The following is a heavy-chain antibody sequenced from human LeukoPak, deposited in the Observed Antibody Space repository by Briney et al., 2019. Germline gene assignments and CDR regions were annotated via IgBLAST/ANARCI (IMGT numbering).Heavy chain of an antibody. CDR1: GFTVSNTY. CDR3: ARPPSPLWGSGWFEMNS. Sequence: GGSLRLSCAASGFTVSNTYMSWVRQAPGKGLEWVSVVYSGGDTYYADSVQGRFTISRDSSKNTLYLQMNSLRAEDAAVYYCARPPSPLWGSGWFEMNSWGQGTLVTVSS. D-gene: IGHD6-19*01. V-gene: IGHV3-66*04. J-gene: IGHJ5*02. CDR2: VYSGGDT.